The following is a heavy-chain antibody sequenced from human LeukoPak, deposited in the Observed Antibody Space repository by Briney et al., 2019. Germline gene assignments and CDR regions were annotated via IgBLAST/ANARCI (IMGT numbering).Heavy chain of an antibody. J-gene: IGHJ3*02. Sequence: GVSLRLSCVASGFTFSSYPMSWVRQAPGKGLEWVSGISSSGDRTYYADSVKGRFTISRDNSQNTLYLPMNSLRAEDTAVYYCAKRSGTYGVFEIWGQGTMVTVSS. D-gene: IGHD1-26*01. V-gene: IGHV3-23*01. CDR2: ISSSGDRT. CDR3: AKRSGTYGVFEI. CDR1: GFTFSSYP.